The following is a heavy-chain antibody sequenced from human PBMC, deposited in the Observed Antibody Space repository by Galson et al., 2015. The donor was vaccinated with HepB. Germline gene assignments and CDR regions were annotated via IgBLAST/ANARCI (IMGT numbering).Heavy chain of an antibody. CDR2: IDSSSNTI. D-gene: IGHD6-19*01. CDR1: GFTFSSYS. CDR3: TGGDGVAGDY. J-gene: IGHJ4*02. Sequence: SLRLSCAASGFTFSSYSMNWVRQAPGKGLEWISFIDSSSNTIYYADSVKGRFTISRDNAKKSLYLQMNGLRVEDTAVYYCTGGDGVAGDYWGQGALVTVSS. V-gene: IGHV3-48*01.